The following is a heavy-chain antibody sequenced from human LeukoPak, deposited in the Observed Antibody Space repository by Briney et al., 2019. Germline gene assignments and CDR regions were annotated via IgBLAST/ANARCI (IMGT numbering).Heavy chain of an antibody. Sequence: GGSLRLSCATSGFIFSNYAVNWVRQAPGKGLEWVSIISGSGDTTYYADSVKGRFTISRDNSKNTLYLQMNSLRAEDTALYYCAAYSYRYYYDSSGYERSAFDIWGQGTMVTVSS. J-gene: IGHJ3*02. V-gene: IGHV3-23*01. CDR3: AAYSYRYYYDSSGYERSAFDI. CDR1: GFIFSNYA. D-gene: IGHD3-22*01. CDR2: ISGSGDTT.